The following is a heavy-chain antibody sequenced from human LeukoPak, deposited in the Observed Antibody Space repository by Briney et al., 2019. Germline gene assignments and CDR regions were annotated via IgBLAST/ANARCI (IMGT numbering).Heavy chain of an antibody. V-gene: IGHV3-21*01. CDR1: GFIFDTHT. CDR2: ISSSSSYI. Sequence: GGSLRLSCTASGFIFDTHTLTWVRQAPGKGLEWVSSISSSSSYIYYADSVKGRFTISRDNAKNSLYLQMNSLRAEDTAVYYCAREDDYGDYEWGESDYWGQGTLVTVSS. D-gene: IGHD4-17*01. J-gene: IGHJ4*02. CDR3: AREDDYGDYEWGESDY.